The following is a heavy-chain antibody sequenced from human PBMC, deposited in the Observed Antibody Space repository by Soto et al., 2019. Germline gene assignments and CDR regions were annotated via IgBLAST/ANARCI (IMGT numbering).Heavy chain of an antibody. V-gene: IGHV3-23*01. CDR2: IPSSSTTS. D-gene: IGHD1-1*01. Sequence: GKGLEWVSTIPSSSTTSYYADSVKGRFTISRDNSKKTLFLQMNSLRAEDTAVYFCARDREVIAGWNDPFDYWGQGTLVTVSS. CDR3: ARDREVIAGWNDPFDY. J-gene: IGHJ4*02.